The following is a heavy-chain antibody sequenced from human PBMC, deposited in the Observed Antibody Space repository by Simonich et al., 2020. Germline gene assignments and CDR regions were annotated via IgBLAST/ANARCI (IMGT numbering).Heavy chain of an antibody. Sequence: QVQLQESGPGLGKPSETLSLTCAVSGYSISSGYYWGWIRQPPGKGLEWIGSIYHSASTYYNPSLKSRVTISVDTSKNQFSLKLSSVTAADTAVYYCARVGYSNYYYYGMDVWGQGTTVTVSS. CDR1: GYSISSGYY. CDR3: ARVGYSNYYYYGMDV. D-gene: IGHD6-13*01. J-gene: IGHJ6*02. CDR2: IYHSAST. V-gene: IGHV4-38-2*01.